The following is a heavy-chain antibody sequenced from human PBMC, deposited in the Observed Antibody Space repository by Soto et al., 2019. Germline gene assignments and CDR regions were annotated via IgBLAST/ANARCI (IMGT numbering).Heavy chain of an antibody. CDR3: AKPSRRIGLWGYMDV. V-gene: IGHV3-9*01. Sequence: GGSLRLSCAASGFTFDDYAMHWVRQAPGKGLEWVSGISWNSGSIGYADSVKGRFTISRDNAKNSLYLQMNSLRAEDTALYYCAKPSRRIGLWGYMDVWGKGTTVTVSS. D-gene: IGHD5-18*01. J-gene: IGHJ6*03. CDR2: ISWNSGSI. CDR1: GFTFDDYA.